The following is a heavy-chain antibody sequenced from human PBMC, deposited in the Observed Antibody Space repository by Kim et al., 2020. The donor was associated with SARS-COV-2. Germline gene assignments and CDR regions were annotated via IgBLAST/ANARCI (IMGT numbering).Heavy chain of an antibody. Sequence: SETLSLTCTVSGGSISSGGYYWSWIRQHPGKGLEWIGYIYYSGSTYYNPSLKSRVTISVDTSKNQFSLKLSSVTAADTAVYYCASAVGCHGHLSCSSWHTYYYYGMDVWGQGTTVTVSS. D-gene: IGHD6-13*01. J-gene: IGHJ6*02. V-gene: IGHV4-31*03. CDR2: IYYSGST. CDR1: GGSISSGGYY. CDR3: ASAVGCHGHLSCSSWHTYYYYGMDV.